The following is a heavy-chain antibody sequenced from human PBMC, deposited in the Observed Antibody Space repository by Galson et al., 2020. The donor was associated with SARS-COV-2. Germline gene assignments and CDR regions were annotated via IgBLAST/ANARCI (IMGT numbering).Heavy chain of an antibody. CDR2: INHSGST. V-gene: IGHV4-34*01. D-gene: IGHD3-22*01. Sequence: ETSETLSLTCAVYGGSFSGYYWSCIRQPPGKGLEWIAEINHSGSTNYNPSLKSRVTISVDTSKNQFSLNLNSVTAADTAVYYCARGRYDSSGYYLYRYFDYWGQGTLVTVSS. CDR1: GGSFSGYY. CDR3: ARGRYDSSGYYLYRYFDY. J-gene: IGHJ4*02.